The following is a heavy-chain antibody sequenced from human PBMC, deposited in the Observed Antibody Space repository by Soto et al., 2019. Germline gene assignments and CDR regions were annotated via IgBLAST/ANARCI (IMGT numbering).Heavy chain of an antibody. J-gene: IGHJ5*02. CDR2: IIPIFGTA. V-gene: IGHV1-69*01. Sequence: QVQLVQSGAEVKKPGSSVKVSCKASGGTFSSYAISWVRQAPGQGLEWMGGIIPIFGTANYAQKFQGRVTITANETTSTAYMELSSLRSEYLAVYDGPRDLHYGDYWGGWFDPWGQGTLVTVSS. CDR3: PRDLHYGDYWGGWFDP. CDR1: GGTFSSYA. D-gene: IGHD4-17*01.